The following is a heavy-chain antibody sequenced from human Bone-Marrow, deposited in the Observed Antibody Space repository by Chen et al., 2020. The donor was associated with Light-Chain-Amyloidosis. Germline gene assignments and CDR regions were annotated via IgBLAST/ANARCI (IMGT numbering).Heavy chain of an antibody. CDR2: INHSGST. V-gene: IGHV4-34*01. Sequence: QVQLQQWGAGLLKPSETLSLTCAVYGGSFSGYYWSWIRQPPGKGLEWIVEINHSGSTNYNPSLKSRVTISVDTSKNQFSLKLSSVTAADTAVYYCARDCSSTSCYYHGMDVWGQGTTVTVSS. CDR1: GGSFSGYY. D-gene: IGHD2-2*01. CDR3: ARDCSSTSCYYHGMDV. J-gene: IGHJ6*02.